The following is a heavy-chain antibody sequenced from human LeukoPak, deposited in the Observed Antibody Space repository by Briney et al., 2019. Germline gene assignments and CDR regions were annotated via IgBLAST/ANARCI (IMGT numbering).Heavy chain of an antibody. Sequence: GESLKISCKASGYHFASYWIGWVRQMPGKGLEWMGIIYPDDSDTKYSPSFRGQVTISVDTSITTAYLEWRSLKASDSAMYYCAVTTLSTWGQGTLVTVSS. J-gene: IGHJ5*02. V-gene: IGHV5-51*01. CDR2: IYPDDSDT. D-gene: IGHD1-1*01. CDR1: GYHFASYW. CDR3: AVTTLST.